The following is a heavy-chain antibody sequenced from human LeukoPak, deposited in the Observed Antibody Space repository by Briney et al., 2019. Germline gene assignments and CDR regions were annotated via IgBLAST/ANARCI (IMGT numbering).Heavy chain of an antibody. D-gene: IGHD5-18*01. V-gene: IGHV4-59*08. Sequence: PSETLSLTCTVSGGSISSYYWSWIRQPPGKGLEWIGYIYYSGSTNYNPSLKSRVTKSVDTSKNQFSLKLSSVTAADTAVYYCARLAAVGYSYYFDYWGQGTLVTVSS. CDR1: GGSISSYY. CDR3: ARLAAVGYSYYFDY. CDR2: IYYSGST. J-gene: IGHJ4*02.